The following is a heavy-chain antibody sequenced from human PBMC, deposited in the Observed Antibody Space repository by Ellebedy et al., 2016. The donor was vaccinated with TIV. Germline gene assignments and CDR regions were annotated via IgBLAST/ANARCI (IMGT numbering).Heavy chain of an antibody. CDR3: ASSPSQGY. V-gene: IGHV3-53*01. CDR1: GFTVSNNY. CDR2: IYSGGNT. Sequence: GESLKISCAASGFTVSNNYMSWVRQAPGKGLEWVSVIYSGGNTFYAESVKGRFTISRDSCQNTLYLQMDSQRAEDTAVYCCASSPSQGYWGQGTLVTVSS. J-gene: IGHJ4*02.